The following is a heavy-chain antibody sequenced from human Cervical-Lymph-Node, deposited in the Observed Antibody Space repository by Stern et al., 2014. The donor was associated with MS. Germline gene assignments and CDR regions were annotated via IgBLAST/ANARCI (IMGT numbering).Heavy chain of an antibody. D-gene: IGHD6-19*01. V-gene: IGHV3-30*04. CDR1: GFTFSSHG. CDR3: ARDVYSSGWNAFDI. Sequence: MQLVESGGGVVQPGRSLRLSCVASGFTFSSHGMHWVRQAPGKGLEWVAAISNGGINDNYADSVKGRFTISRDNSRTTLSLQMTSLRPEDTAVYYCARDVYSSGWNAFDIWGQGTMVTVSS. J-gene: IGHJ3*02. CDR2: ISNGGIND.